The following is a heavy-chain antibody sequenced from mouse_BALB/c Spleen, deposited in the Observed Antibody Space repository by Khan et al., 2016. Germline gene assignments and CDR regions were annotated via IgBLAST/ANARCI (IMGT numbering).Heavy chain of an antibody. CDR1: GYTFNSCW. J-gene: IGHJ3*01. V-gene: IGHV1-9*01. Sequence: QVQLKQSGAELMKPGASVKISCKATGYTFNSCWIEWVKQRPGHGLEWIGEILPGTDTTDYNEKFKDRAAFTADTSSNTAYMQLSSLTSEDSAVYYCAREELGCLFVYWGQGTLVTVSA. D-gene: IGHD3-1*01. CDR2: ILPGTDTT. CDR3: AREELGCLFVY.